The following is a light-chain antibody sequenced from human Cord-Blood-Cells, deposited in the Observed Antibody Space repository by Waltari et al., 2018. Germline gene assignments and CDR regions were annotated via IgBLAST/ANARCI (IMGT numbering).Light chain of an antibody. V-gene: IGLV1-40*01. Sequence: QSVLTQPPSVSGAPGQRVTLSCTGSSSNIAAGSDVHSYQQLPGTAPKLLIYGNSNRPSGVPDRFSGSKSGTSASLAITGLQAEDEADYYCQSYDSSLSGSVFGGGTKLTVL. CDR3: QSYDSSLSGSV. CDR1: SSNIAAGSD. CDR2: GNS. J-gene: IGLJ2*01.